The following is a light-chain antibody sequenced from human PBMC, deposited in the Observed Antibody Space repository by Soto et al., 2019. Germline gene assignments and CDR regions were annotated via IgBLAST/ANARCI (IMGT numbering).Light chain of an antibody. Sequence: DIQMTQSPSSLSASIGDRVTITCRASQSIDTYLSWYQKKPGKAPKLLMFGVSNLESGVPSRISGSGSGTDFTLTITSLEVDDFATYYCQQSYTLPVTFGGVTRVEIK. V-gene: IGKV1-39*01. J-gene: IGKJ4*01. CDR2: GVS. CDR3: QQSYTLPVT. CDR1: QSIDTY.